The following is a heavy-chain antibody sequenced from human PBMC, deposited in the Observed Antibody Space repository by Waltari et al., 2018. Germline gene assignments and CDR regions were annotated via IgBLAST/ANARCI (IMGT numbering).Heavy chain of an antibody. V-gene: IGHV4-4*02. CDR3: AGDRAIGLFFDY. Sequence: VQLQESGQGLARPSGTLSPTCAVSGDSISGLYWWSWVRQSPEKGLEWIGQVHHSGKTHYNPSLQSRVTISLDKPKNQFSLNLNSVTAADTAVYYCAGDRAIGLFFDYWGRGTLVTVSS. J-gene: IGHJ4*02. CDR2: VHHSGKT. CDR1: GDSISGLYW. D-gene: IGHD2-2*01.